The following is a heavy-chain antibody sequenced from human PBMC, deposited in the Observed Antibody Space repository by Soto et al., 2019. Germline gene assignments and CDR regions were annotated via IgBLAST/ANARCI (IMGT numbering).Heavy chain of an antibody. J-gene: IGHJ4*02. CDR3: ARGPHYDYIWGSYRFPFDY. D-gene: IGHD3-16*02. Sequence: EVQLVESGGGLVQPGGSLRLSCAASGFTFSSYSMNWVRQAPGKGLEWVSYISSSSSTIYYADSVKGRFTISRDNAKNSLYLQMNSLRAEDTAVYYCARGPHYDYIWGSYRFPFDYWGQGTLVTVSS. CDR2: ISSSSSTI. V-gene: IGHV3-48*01. CDR1: GFTFSSYS.